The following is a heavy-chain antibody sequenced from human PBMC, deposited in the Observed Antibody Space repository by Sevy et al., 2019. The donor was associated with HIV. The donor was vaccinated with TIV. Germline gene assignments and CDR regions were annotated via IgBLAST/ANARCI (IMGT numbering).Heavy chain of an antibody. CDR1: GNTLTELS. D-gene: IGHD2-21*01. Sequence: ASVKVSCKVSGNTLTELSMHWVRQSPGKGLEWMGSFDPKHGEKIYAQKFQGRISMTEDTSTDTAYMELSSLRSEDTAVYYCATNSRYFGGSTLYWAESLFVPWGQGTLVTVSS. CDR2: FDPKHGEK. V-gene: IGHV1-24*01. CDR3: ATNSRYFGGSTLYWAESLFVP. J-gene: IGHJ5*02.